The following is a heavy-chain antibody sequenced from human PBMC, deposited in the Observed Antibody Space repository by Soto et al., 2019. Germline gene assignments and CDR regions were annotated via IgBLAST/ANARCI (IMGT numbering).Heavy chain of an antibody. V-gene: IGHV1-2*04. CDR3: ARDIGGWELPNYYYGMDV. CDR1: GYTFTGYY. Sequence: GASVKVSCKASGYTFTGYYMHWVRQAPGQGLEWMGWINPNSGGTNYAQKFQGWVTMTRDTSISTAYMELSRLRSDDTAVYYCARDIGGWELPNYYYGMDVWGQGTTVTVSS. J-gene: IGHJ6*02. CDR2: INPNSGGT. D-gene: IGHD1-26*01.